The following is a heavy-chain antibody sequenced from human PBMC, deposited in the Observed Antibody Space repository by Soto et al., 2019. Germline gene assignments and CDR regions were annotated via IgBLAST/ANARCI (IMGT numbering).Heavy chain of an antibody. CDR1: GYTFTSYA. CDR2: INAGNGNT. CDR3: ARGGRITMIVVVRADAFDI. Sequence: GASVKVSCKSSGYTFTSYAMHCVRQAPGQRLEWMGWINAGNGNTKYSQKFQGRVTITRDTSASTAYMELSSLRSEDTAVYYCARGGRITMIVVVRADAFDIWGQGTMVTVSS. J-gene: IGHJ3*02. V-gene: IGHV1-3*01. D-gene: IGHD3-22*01.